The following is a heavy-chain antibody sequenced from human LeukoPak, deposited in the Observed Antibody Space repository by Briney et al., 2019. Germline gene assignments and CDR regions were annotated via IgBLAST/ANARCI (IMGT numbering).Heavy chain of an antibody. V-gene: IGHV4-30-2*01. D-gene: IGHD2-15*01. CDR2: IYHSGST. J-gene: IGHJ3*02. CDR1: GGSISSGGYY. CDR3: AHGYCSGGSCYSGAFDI. Sequence: PSETLSLTCTVSGGSISSGGYYWSWIRQPPGKGLEWIGYIYHSGSTYYNPSLKSRVTISVDRSKNQFSLKLSSVTAADTAVYYCAHGYCSGGSCYSGAFDIWGQGTMVTVSS.